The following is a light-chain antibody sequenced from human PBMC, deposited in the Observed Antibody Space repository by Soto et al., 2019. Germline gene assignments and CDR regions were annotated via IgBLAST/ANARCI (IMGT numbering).Light chain of an antibody. CDR2: GAS. CDR3: QKYSNWPPWT. J-gene: IGKJ1*01. V-gene: IGKV3D-7*01. CDR1: QSVSSSY. Sequence: PGERVTLSCRASQSVSSSYLTWYQQKPGQAPRLLIYGASTRATSIPARFSGSGSGTDFTLTISSLQPEDFAVYYCQKYSNWPPWTFGQGTKVDIK.